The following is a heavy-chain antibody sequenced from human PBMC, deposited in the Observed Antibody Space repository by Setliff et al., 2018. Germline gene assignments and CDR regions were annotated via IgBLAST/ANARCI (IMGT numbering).Heavy chain of an antibody. V-gene: IGHV1-69*13. D-gene: IGHD6-19*01. CDR2: TIPLFGSA. J-gene: IGHJ4*02. CDR3: ARGSVEYSRGWYYFDY. Sequence: ASVKVSCKASGGTFSNYGVSWVRQAPGQGLEWMGGTIPLFGSANYARKFQGRVTVTAGESTSTAYMELSSLRSEDTAVYYCARGSVEYSRGWYYFDYWAQGTLVTVSS. CDR1: GGTFSNYG.